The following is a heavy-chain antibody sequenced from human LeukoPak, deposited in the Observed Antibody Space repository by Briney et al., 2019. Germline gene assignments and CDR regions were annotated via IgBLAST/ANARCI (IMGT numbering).Heavy chain of an antibody. J-gene: IGHJ4*02. CDR3: TTSLAGAGTAVYPFDY. D-gene: IGHD2-21*02. V-gene: IGHV3-15*01. CDR2: IKSKTDGGTT. Sequence: KPGGSLRLSCVASGFTFINAWMSWVRQAPGKGLEWVGRIKSKTDGGTTDYAAPVKGRITISRDDSTNTLHLQMNSLKTEDTAVYYCTTSLAGAGTAVYPFDYWGQGTLVTVSS. CDR1: GFTFINAW.